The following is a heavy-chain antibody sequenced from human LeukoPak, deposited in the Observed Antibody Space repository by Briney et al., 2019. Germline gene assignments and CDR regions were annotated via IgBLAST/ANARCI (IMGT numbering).Heavy chain of an antibody. D-gene: IGHD3-22*01. CDR2: IKQDGSEK. V-gene: IGHV3-7*01. CDR3: ARVSQNGYYDSSGYAAPFDY. CDR1: GFTFSSYW. Sequence: QAGGSLRLSCAASGFTFSSYWMSWVRQAPGKGLEWVANIKQDGSEKYFVDSVKGRFTISSYNTNNSLYLQMNSLRAEDTAVYYCARVSQNGYYDSSGYAAPFDYWGQGTLVTVSS. J-gene: IGHJ4*02.